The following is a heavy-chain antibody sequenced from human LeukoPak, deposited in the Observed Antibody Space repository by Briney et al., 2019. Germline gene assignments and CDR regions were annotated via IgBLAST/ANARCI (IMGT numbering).Heavy chain of an antibody. CDR2: VNPNSGGT. Sequence: ASVKVSCKASGYTFTGYYMHWVRQAPGQGLEWMGWVNPNSGGTNYAQKFQGRVTMTRDTSISTAYMELSRLRSDDTAVYYCARDLRSGSYDLGYWGQGTLVTVSS. J-gene: IGHJ4*02. CDR3: ARDLRSGSYDLGY. D-gene: IGHD1-26*01. V-gene: IGHV1-2*02. CDR1: GYTFTGYY.